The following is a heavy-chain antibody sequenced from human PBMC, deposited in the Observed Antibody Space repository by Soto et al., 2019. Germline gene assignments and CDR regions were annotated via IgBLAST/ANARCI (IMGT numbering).Heavy chain of an antibody. V-gene: IGHV4-31*03. CDR3: ARQDFWSGYYKGYYFDY. Sequence: QVQLQESGPGLVKPSQTLFLTCTVSGGSISSGGYYWSWIRQLPGRGLEWIGCIYYTGGTYYNPSLKSRVTISLDTSQNQFSLKLSSVTAADTAVYYCARQDFWSGYYKGYYFDYWGQGTLVTVSS. CDR1: GGSISSGGYY. J-gene: IGHJ4*02. CDR2: IYYTGGT. D-gene: IGHD3-3*01.